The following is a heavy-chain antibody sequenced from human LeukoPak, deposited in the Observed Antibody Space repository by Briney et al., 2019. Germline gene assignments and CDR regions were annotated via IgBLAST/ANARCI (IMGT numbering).Heavy chain of an antibody. CDR2: ISAYNGNT. Sequence: ASVKVSCKASGGTFSSYAISWVRQAPGQGLEWMGWISAYNGNTNYAQKLQGRVTMTTDTSTSTAYMELRSLRSDDTAVYYCARGGGSYYYYYYMDVWGKGTTVTVSS. CDR1: GGTFSSYA. J-gene: IGHJ6*03. CDR3: ARGGGSYYYYYYMDV. V-gene: IGHV1-18*01. D-gene: IGHD1-26*01.